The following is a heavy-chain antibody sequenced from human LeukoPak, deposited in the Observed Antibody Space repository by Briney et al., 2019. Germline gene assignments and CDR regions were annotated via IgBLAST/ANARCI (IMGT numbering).Heavy chain of an antibody. V-gene: IGHV3-30*03. CDR1: GFTFRDYG. J-gene: IGHJ4*02. D-gene: IGHD3-22*01. Sequence: GGSLRLSCAASGFTFRDYGMHWARQGPGKGLEWLAVISYDGTAQFYGDSVKGRFTISRDNSRNTLYLQMNSLGPEDTALYYCARIGLVVNEDAFDYWGQGTLVTVSP. CDR2: ISYDGTAQ. CDR3: ARIGLVVNEDAFDY.